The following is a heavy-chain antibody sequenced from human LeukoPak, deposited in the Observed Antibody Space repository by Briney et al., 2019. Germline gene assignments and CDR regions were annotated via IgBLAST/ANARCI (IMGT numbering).Heavy chain of an antibody. V-gene: IGHV1-2*02. D-gene: IGHD3-10*02. CDR2: INPNSGGT. CDR1: GYTFTSYG. CDR3: ASLGSGSGDY. J-gene: IGHJ4*02. Sequence: ASVKVSCKASGYTFTSYGIGWVRQAPGQGLEWMGWINPNSGGTNYAQKFQGRVTMTRDTSISTAYMELSRLRSDDTAVYYCASLGSGSGDYWGQGTLVTVSS.